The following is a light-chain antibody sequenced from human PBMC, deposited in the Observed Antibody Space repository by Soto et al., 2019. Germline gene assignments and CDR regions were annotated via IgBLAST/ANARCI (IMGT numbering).Light chain of an antibody. J-gene: IGKJ4*01. CDR2: SAS. CDR3: QQFNNSPLT. CDR1: QSLRNNY. V-gene: IGKV3-20*01. Sequence: EIVLTQSPGTLSLSPGERATLSCRASQSLRNNYLAWYQQKPGQTPRLLIHSASSRAAGIPDRFSGSGSGTDFTLTISRLEPEDFAVYYCQQFNNSPLTFGGGTKVEIK.